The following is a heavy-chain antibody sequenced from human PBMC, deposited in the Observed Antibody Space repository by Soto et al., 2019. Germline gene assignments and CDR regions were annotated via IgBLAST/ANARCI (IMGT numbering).Heavy chain of an antibody. Sequence: GGSLRLSCAASGFTFSNAWMSWVRQAPGKGLEWVGRIKSKTDGGTTDYAAPVKGRSTISRDDSKNTLYLQMNSLKTEDTAVYYCTTGTPAAAAHDAFDIWGQGTMVTVSS. CDR1: GFTFSNAW. CDR3: TTGTPAAAAHDAFDI. J-gene: IGHJ3*02. V-gene: IGHV3-15*01. CDR2: IKSKTDGGTT. D-gene: IGHD6-13*01.